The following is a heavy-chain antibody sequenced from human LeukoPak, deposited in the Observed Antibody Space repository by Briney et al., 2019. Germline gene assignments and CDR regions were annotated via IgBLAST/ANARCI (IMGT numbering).Heavy chain of an antibody. CDR1: GFTFSSYG. D-gene: IGHD3-3*01. CDR2: ISNNGGST. J-gene: IGHJ4*02. CDR3: VKRWSGDDLDY. V-gene: IGHV3-64D*09. Sequence: GGSLRLSCSASGFTFSSYGMHWVRQAPGKGLEYVSAISNNGGSTYYAGSVKGRFTISRDNSKNTLYLQMSSLRIEDTAVYYCVKRWSGDDLDYWGQGTLVTVSS.